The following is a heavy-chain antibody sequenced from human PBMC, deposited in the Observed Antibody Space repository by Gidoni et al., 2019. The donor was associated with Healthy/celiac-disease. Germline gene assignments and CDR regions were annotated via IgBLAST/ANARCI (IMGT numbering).Heavy chain of an antibody. CDR1: GGPISSGSYY. CDR2: IYTSGTT. V-gene: IGHV4-61*02. CDR3: ARVAVSNWFDP. J-gene: IGHJ5*02. Sequence: QVQLQESGPGLVKPSQTLSLTCTVSGGPISSGSYYWSWNRQPAGKGLEWSGRIYTSGTTNYTPSLKGRVTISVDTSKNQFSLKLSSVTAADTAVYYCARVAVSNWFDPWGQGTLVTVSS.